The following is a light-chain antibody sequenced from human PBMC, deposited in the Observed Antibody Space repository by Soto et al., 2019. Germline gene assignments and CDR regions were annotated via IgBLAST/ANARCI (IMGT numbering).Light chain of an antibody. CDR1: SSDVGGYNY. CDR2: DVS. J-gene: IGLJ1*01. Sequence: QSALTRPRSVSGSPGQSVTISCTGTSSDVGGYNYVSWYQQHPGKAPKLMIYDVSKRPSGVPDRFSGSKSGNTASLTISGLQAEDAANYYRCSYAGSYTFVFGTGTKLTVL. CDR3: CSYAGSYTFV. V-gene: IGLV2-11*01.